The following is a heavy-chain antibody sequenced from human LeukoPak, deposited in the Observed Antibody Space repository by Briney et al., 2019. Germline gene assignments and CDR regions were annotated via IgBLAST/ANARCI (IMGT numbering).Heavy chain of an antibody. CDR1: GFTFSSYA. CDR2: ISYDGSNK. Sequence: GGSLRLSCAASGFTFSSYAMHWVRQAPGKGLEWVAVISYDGSNKYYADSVKGRFTNSRDNSKNTLYLQMNSLRAEDTAVYYCARVGASGYFDYWGQGTLVTVSS. V-gene: IGHV3-30-3*01. J-gene: IGHJ4*02. CDR3: ARVGASGYFDY. D-gene: IGHD1-26*01.